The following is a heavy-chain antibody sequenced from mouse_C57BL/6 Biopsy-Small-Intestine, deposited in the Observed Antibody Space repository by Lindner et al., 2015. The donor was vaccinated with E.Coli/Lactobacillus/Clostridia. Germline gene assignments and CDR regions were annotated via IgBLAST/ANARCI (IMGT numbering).Heavy chain of an antibody. Sequence: VQLQESGGGLVQPKGSLKLSCAASGFTFKTYAMHWVRQAPGKGLDWVARIRSKSSNYTTYYADSVKDRFTISRDDSQSMLYLQMNNPKTEDTAMYYCVRESYYGGYFDYWGQGTTLTVSS. CDR3: VRESYYGGYFDY. D-gene: IGHD1-1*01. CDR2: IRSKSSNYTT. CDR1: GFTFKTYA. J-gene: IGHJ2*01. V-gene: IGHV10-3*01.